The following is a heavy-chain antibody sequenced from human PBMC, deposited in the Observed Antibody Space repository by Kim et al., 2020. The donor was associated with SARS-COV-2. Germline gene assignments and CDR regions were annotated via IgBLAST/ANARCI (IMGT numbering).Heavy chain of an antibody. D-gene: IGHD6-13*01. V-gene: IGHV6-1*01. CDR2: TYYRSKWYN. CDR1: GDSVSSNSAT. J-gene: IGHJ4*02. Sequence: SQTLSLTCAISGDSVSSNSATWNWIRQSPSRGFEWLGRTYYRSKWYNDYALSVKSRITINPDTSKNQFSLQLNSVTPEDTAVYFCARRSISADGIFDYWGQGSLVTVSS. CDR3: ARRSISADGIFDY.